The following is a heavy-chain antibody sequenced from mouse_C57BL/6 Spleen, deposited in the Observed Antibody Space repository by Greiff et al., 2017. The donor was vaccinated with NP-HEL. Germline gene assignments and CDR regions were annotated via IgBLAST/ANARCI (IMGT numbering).Heavy chain of an antibody. V-gene: IGHV1-4*01. Sequence: QVQLQQSGAELARPGASVKMSCKASGYTFTSYTMHWVKQRPGQGLEWIGYINPSSGYTKYNQKFKDKATLTADKSSSTAYMQLSSLTSEDSAVYYCARWATITTVVATNFDVWGTGTTVTVSS. CDR1: GYTFTSYT. D-gene: IGHD1-1*01. CDR2: INPSSGYT. J-gene: IGHJ1*03. CDR3: ARWATITTVVATNFDV.